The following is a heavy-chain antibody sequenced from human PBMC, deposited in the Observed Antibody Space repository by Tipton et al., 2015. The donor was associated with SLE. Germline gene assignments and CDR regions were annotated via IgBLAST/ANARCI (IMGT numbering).Heavy chain of an antibody. J-gene: IGHJ3*02. CDR2: IRYDGSNK. D-gene: IGHD3-16*01. CDR3: AKEGAYDTGAFDI. Sequence: SLRLSCAASGFTFSSYGMHWVRQAPGKGLEWVAFIRYDGSNKYYADSVKGRFTISRDNSKNMLYLQMNSLRAEDTAVYYCAKEGAYDTGAFDIWGQGTMVTVSS. CDR1: GFTFSSYG. V-gene: IGHV3-30*02.